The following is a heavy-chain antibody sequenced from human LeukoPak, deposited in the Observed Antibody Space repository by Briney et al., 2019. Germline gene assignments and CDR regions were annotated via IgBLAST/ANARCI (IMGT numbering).Heavy chain of an antibody. D-gene: IGHD6-13*01. CDR3: ARSSWYERREYLDY. Sequence: GRFTISRDNAKNSLYLQMNSLRAEDTAVYYCARSSWYERREYLDYWGQGTLVTASS. V-gene: IGHV3-7*04. J-gene: IGHJ4*02.